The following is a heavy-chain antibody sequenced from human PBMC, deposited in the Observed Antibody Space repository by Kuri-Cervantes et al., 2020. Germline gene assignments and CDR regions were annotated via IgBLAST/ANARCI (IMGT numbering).Heavy chain of an antibody. Sequence: GESLKISCAASGFTFSSYSMNWVRQAPGKGLEWVSTIGGGGSVTHYADSVKGRFTISRDNSKSTLSLQMSSLRAEDTAVYYCAKQRPGGLFDSWGQGTLVTVSS. CDR3: AKQRPGGLFDS. V-gene: IGHV3-23*01. D-gene: IGHD5-24*01. CDR2: IGGGGSVT. CDR1: GFTFSSYS. J-gene: IGHJ4*02.